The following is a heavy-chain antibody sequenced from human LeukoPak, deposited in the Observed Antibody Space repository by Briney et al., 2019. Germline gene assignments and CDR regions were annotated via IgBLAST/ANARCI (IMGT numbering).Heavy chain of an antibody. Sequence: ASVKVSCKASGYTFTSYGISWVRQAPGQGLEWMGWISAYAQKFQGRVTMTTDTSTSTAHMELRSLRSDDTAVYYCARRFNYYDSSGYYEGFYLDYWGQGTLVTVSS. CDR2: ISAY. CDR1: GYTFTSYG. CDR3: ARRFNYYDSSGYYEGFYLDY. V-gene: IGHV1-18*01. J-gene: IGHJ4*02. D-gene: IGHD3-22*01.